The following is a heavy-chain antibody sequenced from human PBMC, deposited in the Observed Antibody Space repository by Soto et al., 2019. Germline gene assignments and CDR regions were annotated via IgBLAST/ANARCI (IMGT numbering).Heavy chain of an antibody. CDR1: GGTFSSYA. CDR3: AGGGRGGSLDY. V-gene: IGHV1-69*01. CDR2: IIPIFGTA. D-gene: IGHD1-26*01. Sequence: QVQLVQSGAEVKKPGSSVKVSCKASGGTFSSYAISWVRQAPGQGLEWMGGIIPIFGTANYAQKFQGRVTNSAGQSQSPGYMGVGSLRSEDTAGYYCAGGGRGGSLDYWGQGTLVTVSS. J-gene: IGHJ4*02.